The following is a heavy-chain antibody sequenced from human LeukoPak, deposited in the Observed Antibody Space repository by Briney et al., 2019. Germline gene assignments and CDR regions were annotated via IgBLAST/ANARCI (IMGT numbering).Heavy chain of an antibody. D-gene: IGHD2-15*01. V-gene: IGHV3-23*01. Sequence: GGSLRLSCAASGFTFSSYVMSWVRQAPGKGLEWVSAISGSGGNTYYADSVKGRFTISRDNSKNTLYLQMNSLRAEDAAVYYCASRPSLLYYFDYWGQGTLVTVSS. CDR1: GFTFSSYV. CDR3: ASRPSLLYYFDY. J-gene: IGHJ4*02. CDR2: ISGSGGNT.